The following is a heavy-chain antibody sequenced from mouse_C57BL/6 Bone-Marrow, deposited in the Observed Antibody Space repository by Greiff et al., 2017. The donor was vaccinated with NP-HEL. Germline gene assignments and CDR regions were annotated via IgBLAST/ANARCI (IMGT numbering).Heavy chain of an antibody. CDR3: ARENFYYYNVHWYSDF. D-gene: IGHD1-1*01. V-gene: IGHV1-19*01. J-gene: IGHJ1*03. Sequence: VQLQQSGPVLVKPGASVKMSCKASGYTFTDYYMNWVKQSHGKSLEWIGVINPYNGGTSYNQKFKGKAPLTVDKSSSTAYMQLNSLTSEDSAVFYCARENFYYYNVHWYSDFGGRGTTITVTS. CDR2: INPYNGGT. CDR1: GYTFTDYY.